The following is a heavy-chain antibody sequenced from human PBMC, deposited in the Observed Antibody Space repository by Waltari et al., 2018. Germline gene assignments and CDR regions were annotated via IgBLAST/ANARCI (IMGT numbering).Heavy chain of an antibody. CDR2: IYYSGST. CDR3: ARDGKTVAAAGPHPFDY. V-gene: IGHV4-39*07. CDR1: GGSISSSSYY. D-gene: IGHD6-13*01. J-gene: IGHJ4*02. Sequence: QLQLQESGPGLVKPSETLSLTCTVSGGSISSSSYYWGWIRQPPGKGLEWIGSIYYSGSTYYNPSRKSRVTISVDTSKNQFSLKLSSVTAADTAVYYCARDGKTVAAAGPHPFDYWGQGTLVTVSS.